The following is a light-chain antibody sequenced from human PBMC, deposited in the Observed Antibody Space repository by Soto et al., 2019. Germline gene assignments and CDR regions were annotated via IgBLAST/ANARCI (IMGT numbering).Light chain of an antibody. CDR2: AAS. CDR1: QSITTE. Sequence: EIVMTQSPATLSLSPGERAALSCRASQSITTELAWYQQKPGQPPRLLIYAASTRATGVPARFTGSESGSEFTLTISGLQSEDFAVYYCQQGHNWPLTFGQGTRLEI. J-gene: IGKJ2*01. CDR3: QQGHNWPLT. V-gene: IGKV3-15*01.